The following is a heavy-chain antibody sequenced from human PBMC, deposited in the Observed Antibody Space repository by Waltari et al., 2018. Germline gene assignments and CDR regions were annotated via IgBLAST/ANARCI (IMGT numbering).Heavy chain of an antibody. CDR1: GNTLSSYW. J-gene: IGHJ6*02. V-gene: IGHV3-74*01. Sequence: ELQLAESGGGLVQPGGSLRLSCEGSGNTLSSYWLHWVRQVPGKGPVWVSRSNSDGGSTTYADSVKGRFTISRDDAKNTLYLQMNSLRAEDTAVYYCVGATPSSDVWGRGTTVTVSS. CDR2: SNSDGGST. CDR3: VGATPSSDV. D-gene: IGHD1-26*01.